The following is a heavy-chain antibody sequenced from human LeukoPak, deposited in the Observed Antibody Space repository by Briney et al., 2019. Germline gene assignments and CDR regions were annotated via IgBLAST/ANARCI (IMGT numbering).Heavy chain of an antibody. J-gene: IGHJ3*02. CDR2: IYYSGST. CDR1: GGSISSGDYY. CDR3: ASPTIFGVASDAFDI. V-gene: IGHV4-30-4*08. Sequence: SQTLSLTCTVSGGSISSGDYYWSWIRQPPGKGLEWIGYIYYSGSTYYNPSLKGRVTISVDTSKNQFSLKLSSVTAADTAVYYCASPTIFGVASDAFDIWGQGTMVTASS. D-gene: IGHD3-3*01.